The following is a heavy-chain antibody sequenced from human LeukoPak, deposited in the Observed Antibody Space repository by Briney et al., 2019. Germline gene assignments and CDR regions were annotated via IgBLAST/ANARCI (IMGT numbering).Heavy chain of an antibody. CDR1: GFTFSSYS. CDR2: ISSSSSTI. CDR3: ASYGDPSFFYYYYGMDV. Sequence: GGSLRLSCAASGFTFSSYSMNWVRQAPGKGLEWVSYISSSSSTIYYADSVKGRFTISRDNAKNSLYLQMNSLRDEDTAVYYCASYGDPSFFYYYYGMDVWGQGTTVTVSS. V-gene: IGHV3-48*02. J-gene: IGHJ6*02. D-gene: IGHD4-17*01.